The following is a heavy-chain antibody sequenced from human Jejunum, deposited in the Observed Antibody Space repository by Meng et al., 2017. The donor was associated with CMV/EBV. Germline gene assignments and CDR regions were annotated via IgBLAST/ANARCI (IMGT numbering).Heavy chain of an antibody. CDR2: CYVSETP. J-gene: IGHJ4*02. CDR3: ERGPGASTREGFDY. Sequence: WGWVRRCAGKGLGLIARCYVSETPIHRPSLDSQVTMSLHTSKNQCSLNLRSVTAADRATYYCERGPGASTREGFDYWGLGTLVTVSS. V-gene: IGHV4-4*07. D-gene: IGHD1-26*01.